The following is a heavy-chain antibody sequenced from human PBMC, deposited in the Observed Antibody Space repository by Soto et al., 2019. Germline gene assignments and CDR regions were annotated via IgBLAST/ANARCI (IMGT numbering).Heavy chain of an antibody. CDR2: IYYSGST. CDR1: GGSISSGGYY. J-gene: IGHJ3*02. Sequence: PSETLSLTCTVSGGSISSGGYYWSWIRQHPGKGLEWIGYIYYSGSTYYNPSLKSRVTISVDTSKNQFSLKLSSVTAADTAVYYCARSLLMVRGVNDDDAFDIWGQGTMVTVSS. V-gene: IGHV4-31*03. CDR3: ARSLLMVRGVNDDDAFDI. D-gene: IGHD3-10*01.